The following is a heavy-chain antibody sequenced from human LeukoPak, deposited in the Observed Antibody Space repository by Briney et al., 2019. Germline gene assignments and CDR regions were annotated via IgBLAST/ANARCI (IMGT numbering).Heavy chain of an antibody. D-gene: IGHD3-9*01. CDR2: IWYDGSNK. V-gene: IGHV3-33*01. Sequence: GGSLRLSCAASGFTFSSYGMHWVRQAPGKGLEWVAVIWYDGSNKYYADSVKGRFTISRDNSKNTLYLQMNSLRAEDTAVYYCAGERYFATGMDVWGQGTTVTVSS. CDR1: GFTFSSYG. CDR3: AGERYFATGMDV. J-gene: IGHJ6*02.